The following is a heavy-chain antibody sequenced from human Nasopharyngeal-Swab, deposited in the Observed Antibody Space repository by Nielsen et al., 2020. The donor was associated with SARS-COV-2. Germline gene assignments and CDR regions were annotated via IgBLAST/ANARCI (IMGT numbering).Heavy chain of an antibody. D-gene: IGHD6-13*01. CDR1: GYIFIGYY. CDR3: AKGIAAAGSRSLDY. Sequence: ASVKVSCKASGYIFIGYYMHWVRQAPGQGLEWMGRINPNTGDTNYAQKFQGRVSMTRDTALTSVYMELTGLTSDDTAFYYCAKGIAAAGSRSLDYWGQGTLVTVSS. CDR2: INPNTGDT. V-gene: IGHV1-2*06. J-gene: IGHJ4*02.